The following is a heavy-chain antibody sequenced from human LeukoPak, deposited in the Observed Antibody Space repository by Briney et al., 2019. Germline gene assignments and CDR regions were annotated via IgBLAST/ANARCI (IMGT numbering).Heavy chain of an antibody. Sequence: GGSLRLSCAASGFTFSSYAMHWVRQAPGKGLEWVAVISYDGSNKYCADSVKGRFTISRDNSKNTLYLQMNSLRAEDTAVYYCARDNRGSIAVAGTFDYWGQGTLVTVSS. D-gene: IGHD6-19*01. CDR2: ISYDGSNK. V-gene: IGHV3-30-3*01. J-gene: IGHJ4*02. CDR3: ARDNRGSIAVAGTFDY. CDR1: GFTFSSYA.